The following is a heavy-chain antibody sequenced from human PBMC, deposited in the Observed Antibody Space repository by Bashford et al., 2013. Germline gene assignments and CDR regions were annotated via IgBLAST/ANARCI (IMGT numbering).Heavy chain of an antibody. D-gene: IGHD6-13*01. J-gene: IGHJ6*02. CDR3: ARVGVNSWSSAQMDA. CDR1: GYTFTNYY. CDR2: INPSGGSS. Sequence: ASVKVSCKTSGYTFTNYYLHWVRQAPGQGLEWMGIINPSGGSSTYAQQFQGRVTLTTDTSTSTAYMELRSLRSDDTAVYYCARVGVNSWSSAQMDAWGQGTTVTVSS. V-gene: IGHV1-46*01.